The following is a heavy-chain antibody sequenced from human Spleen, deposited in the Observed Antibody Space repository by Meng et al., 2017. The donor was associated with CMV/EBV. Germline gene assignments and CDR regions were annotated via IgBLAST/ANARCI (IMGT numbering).Heavy chain of an antibody. Sequence: ASVKVSCKVSGYTLTELSMHWVRQAPGKGLEWMGGFDTEDGETIYAQKFQGRVTMTADTSTDTAYMELSSLRSEDTAVYYCATGGPPIFGVGYPVNYYYYGMDVWGQGTTVTVSS. CDR3: ATGGPPIFGVGYPVNYYYYGMDV. CDR2: FDTEDGET. V-gene: IGHV1-24*01. D-gene: IGHD3-3*01. CDR1: GYTLTELS. J-gene: IGHJ6*02.